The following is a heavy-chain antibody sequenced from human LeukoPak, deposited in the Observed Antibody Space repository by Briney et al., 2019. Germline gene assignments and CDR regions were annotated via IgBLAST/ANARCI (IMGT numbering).Heavy chain of an antibody. CDR3: ARNKAAYYSDY. V-gene: IGHV3-48*01. Sequence: GGSLRLSCAASGFTFRNHGINWVRQAPGKGLEWISYISPTSSNIFYADSVKGRFTISRDNAKSSVYLQMNSLRAEDTAVYYCARNKAAYYSDYWGQGTLVTVSS. CDR2: ISPTSSNI. CDR1: GFTFRNHG. J-gene: IGHJ4*02. D-gene: IGHD3-9*01.